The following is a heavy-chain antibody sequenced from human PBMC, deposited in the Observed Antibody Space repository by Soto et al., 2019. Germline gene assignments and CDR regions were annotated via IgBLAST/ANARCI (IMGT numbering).Heavy chain of an antibody. CDR3: ARAIGQWLVLGEGYDY. Sequence: QVQLVESGGGVVQPGRSLRLSCAASGFTFSSYGMHWVRQAPGKGLEWVAVIWYDGSNKYYADSVKGRFTISRDNSKNTLYLQMKSLRAEDTAVYYCARAIGQWLVLGEGYDYWGQGTLVTVSS. V-gene: IGHV3-33*01. J-gene: IGHJ4*02. CDR2: IWYDGSNK. CDR1: GFTFSSYG. D-gene: IGHD6-19*01.